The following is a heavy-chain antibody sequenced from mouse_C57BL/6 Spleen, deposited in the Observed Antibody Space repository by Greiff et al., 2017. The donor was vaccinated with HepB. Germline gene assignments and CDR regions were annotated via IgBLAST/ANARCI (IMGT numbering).Heavy chain of an antibody. CDR2: ISSGSSTI. CDR1: GFTFSDYG. CDR3: ARTYYGSRHYAMDY. V-gene: IGHV5-17*01. J-gene: IGHJ4*01. D-gene: IGHD1-1*01. Sequence: EVQGVESGGGLVKPGGSLKLSCAASGFTFSDYGMHWVRQAPEKGLEWVAYISSGSSTIYYADTVKGRFTISSDNAKNTLFLQMTSLRSEDTAMYYWARTYYGSRHYAMDYWGQGTSVTVSS.